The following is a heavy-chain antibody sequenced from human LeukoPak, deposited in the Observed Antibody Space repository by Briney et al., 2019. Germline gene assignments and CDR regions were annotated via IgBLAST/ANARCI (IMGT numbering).Heavy chain of an antibody. CDR3: AVAVAVPYYFDY. V-gene: IGHV4-59*01. CDR2: IYYSGST. CDR1: GGSISSYY. Sequence: SETLSLTCTVSGGSISSYYWSWIRQPPGKGLEWIGYIYYSGSTNYNPSLKSRVTISVDTSKNQFSLKLSSVTAADTAVYYCAVAVAVPYYFDYWGQGTLVTVSS. J-gene: IGHJ4*02. D-gene: IGHD6-19*01.